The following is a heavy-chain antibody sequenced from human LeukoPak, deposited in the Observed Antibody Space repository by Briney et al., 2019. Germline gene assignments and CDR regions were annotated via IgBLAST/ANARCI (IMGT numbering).Heavy chain of an antibody. Sequence: PGGSLRLSCAASRFTFSNYWMSWVRQAPGKALEWGANIDQDESEKYYVDSVKGRFIISRDNAKSSLYLQMNSLRVEDMAVYYCARDPVYYDSGNNRGSLDYWGQGTLVTVSS. CDR3: ARDPVYYDSGNNRGSLDY. V-gene: IGHV3-7*01. D-gene: IGHD3-10*01. CDR1: RFTFSNYW. J-gene: IGHJ4*02. CDR2: IDQDESEK.